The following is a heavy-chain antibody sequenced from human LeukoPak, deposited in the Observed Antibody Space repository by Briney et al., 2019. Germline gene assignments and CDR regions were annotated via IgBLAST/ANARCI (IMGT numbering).Heavy chain of an antibody. Sequence: GGSLRLSCAASGFTFSDSAMHWVRQASGKGLEWVSGISGSGDSTYYADSVKGRFTISRDNSKNTLYLQMNSLRAEDTAVYYCARRSGIAVAGAFDYWGQGTLVTVSS. V-gene: IGHV3-23*01. D-gene: IGHD6-19*01. CDR2: ISGSGDST. CDR3: ARRSGIAVAGAFDY. J-gene: IGHJ4*02. CDR1: GFTFSDSA.